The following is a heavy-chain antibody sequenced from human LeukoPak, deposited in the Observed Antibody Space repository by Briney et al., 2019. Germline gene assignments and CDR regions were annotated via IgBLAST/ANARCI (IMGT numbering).Heavy chain of an antibody. J-gene: IGHJ4*02. V-gene: IGHV3-30*18. CDR2: VSYNGDDK. CDR1: GFTFSSYG. Sequence: GGTLRLSCAASGFTFSSYGIHWVRQAPGKGLEWVAGVSYNGDDKYYALSVRGRFTISRDNSDNMVFLQMNSLRAEDTAVYYCAKGSREEIQTYLLDHFDAWGQGTLVTVSS. D-gene: IGHD5-18*01. CDR3: AKGSREEIQTYLLDHFDA.